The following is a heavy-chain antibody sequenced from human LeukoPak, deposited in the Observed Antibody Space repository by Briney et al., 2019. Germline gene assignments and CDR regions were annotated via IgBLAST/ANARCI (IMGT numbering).Heavy chain of an antibody. CDR1: GFSFSSYW. D-gene: IGHD3-10*01. CDR3: ARPRGSGSYSYFDS. Sequence: GGSLRLSCAASGFSFSSYWMHWVRQAPGKGLVWVSRIYTDGSRTNYADSVKGRFTISRDNAKNTLYLQMNSLRAEDTAVYYCARPRGSGSYSYFDSWGQGTLVTVSS. V-gene: IGHV3-74*01. CDR2: IYTDGSRT. J-gene: IGHJ4*02.